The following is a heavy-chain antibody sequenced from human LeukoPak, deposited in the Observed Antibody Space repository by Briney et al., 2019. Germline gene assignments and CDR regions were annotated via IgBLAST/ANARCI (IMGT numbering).Heavy chain of an antibody. D-gene: IGHD6-13*01. CDR3: ARERAAGNPSHFDY. J-gene: IGHJ4*02. Sequence: SETLSLTCSVSGDSLSGYYWSWIRQPPGKGLEWIGYINYSGNTYYNPSLKSRVTISLDTSKNQFSLKLNSMTSADTAVYYCARERAAGNPSHFDYWGQGTLVTVSS. CDR2: INYSGNT. CDR1: GDSLSGYY. V-gene: IGHV4-59*01.